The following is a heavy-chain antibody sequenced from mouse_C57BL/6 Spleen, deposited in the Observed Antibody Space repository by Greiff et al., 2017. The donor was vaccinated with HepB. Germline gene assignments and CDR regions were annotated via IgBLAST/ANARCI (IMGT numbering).Heavy chain of an antibody. J-gene: IGHJ1*03. CDR3: TTDYGSSYDWYCDV. D-gene: IGHD1-1*01. CDR2: IDPENGDT. Sequence: VQLQQSGAELVRPGASVKLSCTASGFNIKDDYMHWVKQRPEQGLEWIGWIDPENGDTEYASKFQGKATITADTSSNTAYLQLSSLTSEDTAVYYCTTDYGSSYDWYCDVWGTGTTVTVSS. CDR1: GFNIKDDY. V-gene: IGHV14-4*01.